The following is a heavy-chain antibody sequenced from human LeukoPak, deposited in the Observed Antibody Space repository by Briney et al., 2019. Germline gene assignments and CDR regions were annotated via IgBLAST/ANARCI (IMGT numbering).Heavy chain of an antibody. CDR1: AFIDSADY. D-gene: IGHD5-18*01. CDR3: ATGAGYPFYMDV. V-gene: IGHV3-66*02. CDR2: KYDGART. J-gene: IGHJ6*03. Sequence: GGSLRLSCAASAFIDSADYMSWVRQAPGKGLEWVSLKYDGARTYYPDSVKGRFSLSRDSSQNTLYLQMNSLRIEDTAVYYCATGAGYPFYMDVWGKGTTVTVSS.